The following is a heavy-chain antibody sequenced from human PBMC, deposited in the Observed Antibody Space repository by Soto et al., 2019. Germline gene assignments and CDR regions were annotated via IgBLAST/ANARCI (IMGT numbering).Heavy chain of an antibody. V-gene: IGHV2-5*02. J-gene: IGHJ5*02. CDR1: GFSLSTSGVG. CDR3: ARRAPSCYACDWFDP. CDR2: IYWADDK. Sequence: QITLKESGPTLVKPTQTLTLTCTFSGFSLSTSGVGVGWIRQPPGKALEWLALIYWADDKRYSPSLRTRLTITKDTSKTQVVLTMTNMDPVDTGTYYCARRAPSCYACDWFDPWGQGTLVTVSS. D-gene: IGHD2-2*01.